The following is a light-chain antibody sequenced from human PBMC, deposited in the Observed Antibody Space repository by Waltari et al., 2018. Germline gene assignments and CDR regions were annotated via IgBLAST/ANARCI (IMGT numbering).Light chain of an antibody. CDR2: EVS. Sequence: QSALTQPASVSGSPGQSITISCTGTSSDVGSYNLVSWYQQHPGKAPKFMIYEVSKRPSGVSNRFSGAKSGNTASLTISGLQAGDEADYYCCSYAGSSTYVFGTGTKVTVL. V-gene: IGLV2-23*02. CDR3: CSYAGSSTYV. CDR1: SSDVGSYNL. J-gene: IGLJ1*01.